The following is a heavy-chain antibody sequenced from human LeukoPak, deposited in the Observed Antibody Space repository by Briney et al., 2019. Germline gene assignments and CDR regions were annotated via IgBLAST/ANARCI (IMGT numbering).Heavy chain of an antibody. CDR2: ISSSGSTI. J-gene: IGHJ4*02. CDR1: GFTFSSYE. Sequence: QPGGSLRLSCAASGFTFSSYEMHWVRQAPGKGLEWVSYISSSGSTIYYADSVKGRFTISRDNAKNSLYLQMNSLRAEDTAVYYCARPLGGITIFEWGQGTLVTVSS. D-gene: IGHD3-3*01. CDR3: ARPLGGITIFE. V-gene: IGHV3-48*03.